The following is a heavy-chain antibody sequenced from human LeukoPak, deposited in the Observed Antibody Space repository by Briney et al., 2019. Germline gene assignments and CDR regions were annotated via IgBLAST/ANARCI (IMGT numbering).Heavy chain of an antibody. J-gene: IGHJ6*03. CDR2: IIPIFGTA. D-gene: IGHD3-16*01. CDR3: ARGGGAQYYYYMDV. V-gene: IGHV1-69*06. Sequence: GSSVKVSCKASGGTFSSYAISWVRQAPGQGLEWMGRIIPIFGTANYAQKFQGRVTITADKSTGTAYMELSSLRSEDTAVYYCARGGGAQYYYYMDVWGKGTTVTVSS. CDR1: GGTFSSYA.